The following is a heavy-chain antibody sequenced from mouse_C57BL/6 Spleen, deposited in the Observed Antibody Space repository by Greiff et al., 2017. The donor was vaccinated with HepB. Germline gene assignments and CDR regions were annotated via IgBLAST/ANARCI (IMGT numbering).Heavy chain of an antibody. V-gene: IGHV1-54*01. Sequence: VQLQQSGAELVRPGTSVKVSCKASGYAFTNYLIEWVKQRPGQGLEWIGVINPGSGGTNYNEKFKGKATLTADKSSSTAYMQLSSMTSEYSAVYFCASRAPYYYGSSHWYFDVWGTGTTVTVSS. CDR3: ASRAPYYYGSSHWYFDV. D-gene: IGHD1-1*01. J-gene: IGHJ1*03. CDR1: GYAFTNYL. CDR2: INPGSGGT.